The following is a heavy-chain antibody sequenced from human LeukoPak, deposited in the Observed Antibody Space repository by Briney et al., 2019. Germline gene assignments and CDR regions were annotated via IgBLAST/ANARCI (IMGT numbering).Heavy chain of an antibody. CDR3: ARMYYYYYGMDV. CDR1: GGSFNGYF. CDR2: INHWGST. J-gene: IGHJ6*02. V-gene: IGHV4-34*01. Sequence: SETLSLTCAVNGGSFNGYFWTWIRQPPGKGLEWIGEINHWGSTNYNPSLKSRVTLSVDTSKNQFSLKLSSVTAADTAVYYCARMYYYYYGMDVWGQGTTVTVSS.